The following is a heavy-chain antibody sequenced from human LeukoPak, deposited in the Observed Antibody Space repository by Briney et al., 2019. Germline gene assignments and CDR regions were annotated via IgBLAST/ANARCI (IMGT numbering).Heavy chain of an antibody. J-gene: IGHJ4*02. Sequence: SLRLSCAASGFTFDDYAMHWVRQAPGKGLEWVSGISWNSGSIGYADSVKGRFTISRDNSKNTLYLQMNSLRAEDTAVYYCAKDRYGDLSYFDYWGQGTLVTVSS. D-gene: IGHD4-17*01. CDR3: AKDRYGDLSYFDY. CDR1: GFTFDDYA. V-gene: IGHV3-9*01. CDR2: ISWNSGSI.